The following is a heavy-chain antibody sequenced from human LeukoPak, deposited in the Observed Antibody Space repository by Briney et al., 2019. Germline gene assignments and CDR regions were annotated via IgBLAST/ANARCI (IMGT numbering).Heavy chain of an antibody. J-gene: IGHJ5*02. CDR1: GFTFRTYS. CDR3: ARGGLPSAIDWFDP. Sequence: GGPLRLSCAASGFTFRTYSMNWVRQTPGKGLEWVSSISTRSEYIYYADSVKGRFTISRDNAKNSLYLQMTSLRAEDTAVYYCARGGLPSAIDWFDPWGQGTLVTVSS. V-gene: IGHV3-21*01. D-gene: IGHD2-2*02. CDR2: ISTRSEYI.